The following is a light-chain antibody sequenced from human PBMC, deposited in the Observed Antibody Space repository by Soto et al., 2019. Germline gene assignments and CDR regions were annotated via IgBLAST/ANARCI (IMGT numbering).Light chain of an antibody. CDR2: KAS. CDR3: QQYNSHSGT. J-gene: IGKJ1*01. Sequence: DIQMTQSPSTLSASVGDRVTITCRTSQSISNWLAWYQQKPGKAPKLLIYKASSLQSGVPSRFSGSGSGTEFTLTISSLQPDDLASYYCQQYNSHSGTFGQGTKVELK. V-gene: IGKV1-5*03. CDR1: QSISNW.